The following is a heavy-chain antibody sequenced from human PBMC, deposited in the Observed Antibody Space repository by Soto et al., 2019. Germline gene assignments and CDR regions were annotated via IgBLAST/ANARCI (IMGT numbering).Heavy chain of an antibody. CDR3: ARDRSADSGSYFARGGHDY. Sequence: QVQLVQSGAEVKKPGASVKVSCKASGYTFTSYGISWVRQAPGQGLEWMGRISAYNGNTNYAQKLQGRVTMTTDTSTSTAYMELRSLRSDDTAVYYCARDRSADSGSYFARGGHDYWGQGTLVTVSS. CDR2: ISAYNGNT. CDR1: GYTFTSYG. J-gene: IGHJ4*02. V-gene: IGHV1-18*04. D-gene: IGHD1-26*01.